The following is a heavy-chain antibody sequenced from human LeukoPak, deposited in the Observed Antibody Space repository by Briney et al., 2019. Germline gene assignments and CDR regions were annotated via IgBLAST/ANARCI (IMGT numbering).Heavy chain of an antibody. Sequence: SVKVSCKASGGTFSSYAISWVRQAPGQGLEWMGGIIPIFGTANYAQKFQGRVTITADESTSTAYMELSSLRSEDTAVYYCARDVDIAAAGNFDYWGQGTLVIVSS. V-gene: IGHV1-69*13. J-gene: IGHJ4*02. D-gene: IGHD6-13*01. CDR3: ARDVDIAAAGNFDY. CDR2: IIPIFGTA. CDR1: GGTFSSYA.